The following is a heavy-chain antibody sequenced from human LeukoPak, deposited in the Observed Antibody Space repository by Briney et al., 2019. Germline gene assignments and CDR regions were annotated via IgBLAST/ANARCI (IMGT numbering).Heavy chain of an antibody. J-gene: IGHJ4*02. CDR1: GYTFTGYY. D-gene: IGHD6-19*01. Sequence: ASVKVSFYASGYTFTGYYMHCVRQAPGQGLEWMGWINPNSGGTNYAQKFQGRVTMTRDTSISTAYMELSRLRSDDTAVSYCARGVAGTREMAYYFDYWGQGTLVTVSS. V-gene: IGHV1-2*02. CDR3: ARGVAGTREMAYYFDY. CDR2: INPNSGGT.